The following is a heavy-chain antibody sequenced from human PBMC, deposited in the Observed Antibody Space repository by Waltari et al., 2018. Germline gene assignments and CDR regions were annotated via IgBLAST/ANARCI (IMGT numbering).Heavy chain of an antibody. CDR2: LHPEDGDI. CDR3: ATAVGLQLRDAFDV. D-gene: IGHD1-7*01. CDR1: GDTFPDYY. Sequence: EVQLVQSGAEVKMPSTTVKISCTPSGDTFPDYYIQWFQQAPGKGLEWMGFLHPEDGDILYAEKFQGRLTITADTPTGTVYMELTSLRSEDTAVYYCATAVGLQLRDAFDVWGQGTMVTVSS. V-gene: IGHV1-69-2*01. J-gene: IGHJ3*01.